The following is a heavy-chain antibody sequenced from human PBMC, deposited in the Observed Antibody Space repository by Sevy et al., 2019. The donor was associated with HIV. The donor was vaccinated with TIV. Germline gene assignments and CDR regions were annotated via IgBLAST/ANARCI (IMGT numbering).Heavy chain of an antibody. J-gene: IGHJ4*02. CDR2: IYSGGST. CDR3: ARDISIAAAPSFDY. Sequence: GGSLRLSCAASGFTVSSNYMSWVRQAPGKGLEWVSVIYSGGSTYYADSVKGRFTISRDNSKNTLYLQMNSLRAEDTAVYYCARDISIAAAPSFDYWGQRTLVTVSS. D-gene: IGHD6-13*01. CDR1: GFTVSSNY. V-gene: IGHV3-53*01.